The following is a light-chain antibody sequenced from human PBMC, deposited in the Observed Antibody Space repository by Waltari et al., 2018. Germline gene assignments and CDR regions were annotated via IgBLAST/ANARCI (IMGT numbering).Light chain of an antibody. CDR1: SRDVGDFNS. CDR2: DVS. Sequence: QSALTQPASVSASPGESITISCTATSRDVGDFNSVSWYQQPPGKAPKFMIYDVSNRPSGVSHRFSGSKSGNTASLTISGLQAEDEAVYYCSSFTTSSTLLFGGGTKLTVL. CDR3: SSFTTSSTLL. V-gene: IGLV2-14*03. J-gene: IGLJ2*01.